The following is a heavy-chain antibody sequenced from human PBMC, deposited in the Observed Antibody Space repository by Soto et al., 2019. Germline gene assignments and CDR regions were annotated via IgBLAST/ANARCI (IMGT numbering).Heavy chain of an antibody. V-gene: IGHV1-69*04. Sequence: VKVSCKASGGTVTSYTISWVRQAPGQGLEWMGRIIPILGIANYAQKFQGRVTITADKSTSTAYMELSSLRSEDTAVYYCAREPRYNWNYVYFDYWGQGTLVTVSS. CDR2: IIPILGIA. J-gene: IGHJ4*02. CDR3: AREPRYNWNYVYFDY. D-gene: IGHD1-7*01. CDR1: GGTVTSYT.